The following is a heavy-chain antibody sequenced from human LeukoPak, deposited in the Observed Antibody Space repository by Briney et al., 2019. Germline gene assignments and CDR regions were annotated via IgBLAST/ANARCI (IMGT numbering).Heavy chain of an antibody. D-gene: IGHD1-26*01. V-gene: IGHV4-59*01. CDR3: ARGMGASRPFDY. CDR2: IYYSGST. J-gene: IGHJ4*02. Sequence: KSSEALSLTCTVSGGSISSYYWSWIRQPPGKGLEWIGYIYYSGSTNYNPSLKSRVTISVDTSKNQFSLKLSSVTAADTAVYYCARGMGASRPFDYWGQGTLVTVSS. CDR1: GGSISSYY.